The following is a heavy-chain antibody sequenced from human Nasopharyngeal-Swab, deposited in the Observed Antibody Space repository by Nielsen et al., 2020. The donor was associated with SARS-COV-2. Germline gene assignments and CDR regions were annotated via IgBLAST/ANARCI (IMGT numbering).Heavy chain of an antibody. Sequence: SETLSLTCTVSGGSISSSSYYWGWIRQPPGKGLEWIGSIYYSGSTYYNPSLKSRVTISVDTSKNLLSLKLSSVTAADTAVYYCARERGRGGIWNYYYYYMDVWGKGTTVTVSS. D-gene: IGHD3-10*01. CDR3: ARERGRGGIWNYYYYYMDV. CDR2: IYYSGST. J-gene: IGHJ6*03. CDR1: GGSISSSSYY. V-gene: IGHV4-39*07.